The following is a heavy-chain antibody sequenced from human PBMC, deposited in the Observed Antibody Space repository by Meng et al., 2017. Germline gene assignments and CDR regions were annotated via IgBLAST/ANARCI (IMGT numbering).Heavy chain of an antibody. CDR1: GGTFSSYT. V-gene: IGHV1-69*02. CDR3: ARVGMDFWSGPNDY. CDR2: IIPILGIA. D-gene: IGHD3-3*01. Sequence: SVKVSCKASGGTFSSYTISWVRQAPGQGLEWMGRIIPILGIANYAQKFQGRVTITADKSTSTAYMELSSLRSEDTAVYYCARVGMDFWSGPNDYWGQGTLVTVSS. J-gene: IGHJ4*02.